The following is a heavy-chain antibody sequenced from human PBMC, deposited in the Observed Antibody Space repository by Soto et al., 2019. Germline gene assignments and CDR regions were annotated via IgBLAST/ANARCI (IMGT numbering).Heavy chain of an antibody. J-gene: IGHJ6*02. CDR1: GYTFTRSG. CDR3: AMVDVYVTPSPQDV. V-gene: IGHV1-18*01. D-gene: IGHD3-16*01. CDR2: ISTYNGDT. Sequence: ASVKVSCKASGYTFTRSGISWVRQAPGQGLEWMGWISTYNGDTNYAQNLQGRLTLTTDTSTTTAYMELRSLRSNDTAIYYCAMVDVYVTPSPQDVWGQGTTVTVSS.